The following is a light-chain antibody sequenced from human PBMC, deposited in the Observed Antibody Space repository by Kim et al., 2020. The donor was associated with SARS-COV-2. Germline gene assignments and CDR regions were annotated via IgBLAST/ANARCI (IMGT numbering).Light chain of an antibody. V-gene: IGLV3-1*01. CDR2: QDN. CDR1: DLGNTY. CDR3: QAWDSRTVI. Sequence: SGAPGQSATLTCSGDDLGNTYVCWYQQKPGQSPLLVIYQDNKRPSGIPERFSGSNSGNTATLTISATQAMDEADYYCQAWDSRTVIFGGGTKLTVL. J-gene: IGLJ2*01.